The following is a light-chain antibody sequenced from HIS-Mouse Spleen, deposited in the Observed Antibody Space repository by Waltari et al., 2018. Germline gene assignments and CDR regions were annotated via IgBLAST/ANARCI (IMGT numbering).Light chain of an antibody. V-gene: IGKV1-9*01. CDR1: QGISSY. CDR3: QQYGSSPRT. CDR2: AAS. Sequence: DIQLTQSPSFLSASVGDRVTITCRASQGISSYLAWYQQKPGKAPKLLIYAASTLQSGVPSRFSGSGSGTDFTLTISRLEPEDFAVYYCQQYGSSPRTFDPGTKVDIK. J-gene: IGKJ3*01.